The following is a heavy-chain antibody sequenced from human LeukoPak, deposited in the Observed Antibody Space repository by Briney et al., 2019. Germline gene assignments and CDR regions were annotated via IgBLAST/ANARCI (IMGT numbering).Heavy chain of an antibody. D-gene: IGHD5-12*01. CDR3: ARGRGYPYYYYYMDV. CDR2: ISYDGSNK. CDR1: GFTFSSYA. Sequence: PGGSLRLSCAASGFTFSSYAMHWVRQAPGKGLEWVAVISYDGSNKYYADSVKGRFTISRDNSKHTLYLQMNSLRAEDTAVYYCARGRGYPYYYYYMDVWGKGTTVTVSS. V-gene: IGHV3-30*04. J-gene: IGHJ6*03.